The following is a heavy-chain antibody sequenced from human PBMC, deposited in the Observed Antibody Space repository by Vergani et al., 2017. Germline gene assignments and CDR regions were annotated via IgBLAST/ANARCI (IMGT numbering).Heavy chain of an antibody. Sequence: QLVESGGGWVQPGGSLRLSCVVSGLDFSSYIMNWVRQAPGKGLEWVSFVSTGTKSQSYAESVKGRFTISRDRAKNSLYLQMDSLRAEDTGVYYCAREYSSTSGRAFDFWGQGTKVTVSS. CDR1: GLDFSSYI. D-gene: IGHD2-2*01. J-gene: IGHJ3*01. V-gene: IGHV3-48*01. CDR3: AREYSSTSGRAFDF. CDR2: VSTGTKSQ.